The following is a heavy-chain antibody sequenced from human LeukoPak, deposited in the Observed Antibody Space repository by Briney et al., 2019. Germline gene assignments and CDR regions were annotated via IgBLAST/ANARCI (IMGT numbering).Heavy chain of an antibody. CDR3: ARGRRYFDWLTNRGRINWFDP. Sequence: GASVKVSCKASGYTFTSYDINWVRQATGQGLEWMGWMNPNSGNTGYAQKFQGRVTMTRNTSISTAYMELSSLRSEDTAVYYCARGRRYFDWLTNRGRINWFDPWGQGTLVTVSP. V-gene: IGHV1-8*01. CDR2: MNPNSGNT. D-gene: IGHD3-9*01. CDR1: GYTFTSYD. J-gene: IGHJ5*02.